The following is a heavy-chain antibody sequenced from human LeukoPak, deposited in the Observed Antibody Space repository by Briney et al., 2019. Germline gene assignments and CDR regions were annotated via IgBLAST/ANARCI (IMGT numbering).Heavy chain of an antibody. CDR1: GGSVSSRNSY. D-gene: IGHD7-27*01. Sequence: SETLSLTCTVSGGSVSSRNSYWGWIRQSPGKGLEWIGNIYYSGSTYYNTSLTSRVTISVDTSKNQMSLKLTSVTAADTAVYYCATLGQSWGNAFDFWGQGTMVTVSS. J-gene: IGHJ3*01. V-gene: IGHV4-39*01. CDR2: IYYSGST. CDR3: ATLGQSWGNAFDF.